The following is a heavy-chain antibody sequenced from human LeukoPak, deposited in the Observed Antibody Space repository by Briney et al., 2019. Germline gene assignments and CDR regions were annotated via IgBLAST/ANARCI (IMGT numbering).Heavy chain of an antibody. V-gene: IGHV5-51*01. D-gene: IGHD2-21*01. CDR1: GYSFTSYW. CDR3: VITLIATIGGVNYYYTTV. Sequence: PGESLKISCKGSGYSFTSYWIGWARQMHGKGLEWMGIIYPGDSDTRYSPSFQGQVTISADKSISTAYLQWSSLKAREYAIYQCVITLIATIGGVNYYYTTVGSEARTVTVSS. CDR2: IYPGDSDT. J-gene: IGHJ6*03.